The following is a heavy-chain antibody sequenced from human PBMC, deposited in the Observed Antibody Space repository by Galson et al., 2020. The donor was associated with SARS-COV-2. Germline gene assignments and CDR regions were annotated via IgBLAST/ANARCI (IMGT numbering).Heavy chain of an antibody. J-gene: IGHJ5*02. Sequence: GGSLRLSCAASGFTFSSYAMHWVRQDPGKGLEWVAAISYDGSNKYYADSVEGRFTISRDNSKNTLYLQLNSLRAEDTGVYYCVRNEENNWCDPWGQGTLVTGCS. CDR2: ISYDGSNK. V-gene: IGHV3-30*04. CDR1: GFTFSSYA. CDR3: VRNEENNWCDP.